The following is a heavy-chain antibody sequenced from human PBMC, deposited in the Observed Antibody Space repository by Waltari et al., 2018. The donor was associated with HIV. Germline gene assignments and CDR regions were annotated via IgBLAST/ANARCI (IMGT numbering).Heavy chain of an antibody. CDR1: GGSISSYY. Sequence: QVQLQESGPGLVKPSETLSLTCTVSGGSISSYYWSWIRPPAGKGLAWIGRIYISGSTNYNPSLKSRVTMSVDTSKNQFSLKLSSVTAADTAVYYCARDRGGEYYDFWSGYPGGAFDIWGQGTMVTVSS. D-gene: IGHD3-3*01. CDR2: IYISGST. CDR3: ARDRGGEYYDFWSGYPGGAFDI. V-gene: IGHV4-4*07. J-gene: IGHJ3*02.